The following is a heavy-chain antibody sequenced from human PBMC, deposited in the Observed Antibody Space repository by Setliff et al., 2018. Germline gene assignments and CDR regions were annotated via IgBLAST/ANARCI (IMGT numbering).Heavy chain of an antibody. CDR1: GFTFSSYA. D-gene: IGHD2-15*01. J-gene: IGHJ4*02. V-gene: IGHV3-23*01. Sequence: TGGSLRLSCAASGFTFSSYAMSWVRQAPGKGLEWVSAISGSGGSTYYADSVKGRFTISRDNSKNTLYLQMNSLRAEDTAVYYCAKAGGYCSGGSCYPIGYYFDYWGQGTLVTVSS. CDR3: AKAGGYCSGGSCYPIGYYFDY. CDR2: ISGSGGST.